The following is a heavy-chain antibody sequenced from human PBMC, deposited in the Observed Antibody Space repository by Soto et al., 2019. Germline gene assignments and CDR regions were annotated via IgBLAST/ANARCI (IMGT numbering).Heavy chain of an antibody. CDR1: GFSLSTSGVG. CDR2: IYWNDDK. Sequence: SGPTLVTPTQTLTLTCTLSGFSLSTSGVGVGWIRQPPGKALEWLALIYWNDDKRYSPSLKSRLTITKDTSKNQVVLTMTNMDPVDTATYYCAHQYSGYDSDYYYGMDVWGQGTTVTVSS. D-gene: IGHD5-12*01. J-gene: IGHJ6*02. CDR3: AHQYSGYDSDYYYGMDV. V-gene: IGHV2-5*01.